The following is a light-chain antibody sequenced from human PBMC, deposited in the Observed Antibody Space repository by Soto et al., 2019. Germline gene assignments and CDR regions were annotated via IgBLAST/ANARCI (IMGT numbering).Light chain of an antibody. V-gene: IGKV3-11*01. CDR2: DVS. CDR3: QQRINWTRLT. Sequence: EIVLTQSPATLSLSPGERATLSCRASQSVSSYLAWYQQKPGQAPRLLIYDVSNRATAIPARFIGSGSGTDFTLTISSLEPEDFAVYYCQQRINWTRLTFGPGTKVYIK. CDR1: QSVSSY. J-gene: IGKJ3*01.